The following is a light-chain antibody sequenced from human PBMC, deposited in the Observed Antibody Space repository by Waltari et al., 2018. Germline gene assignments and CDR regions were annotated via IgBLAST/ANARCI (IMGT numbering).Light chain of an antibody. J-gene: IGKJ2*02. CDR2: GVS. Sequence: DIQLTQSPSFLTASVGVRVTISCWASQSVGVNLNWYQQRPGQAPSLLIFGVSSLHGGAPSRFSGSGSETAFSLTIRGLQPEDFATYYCHQTHSFPRTFGQGTKVEIK. CDR1: QSVGVN. V-gene: IGKV1-39*01. CDR3: HQTHSFPRT.